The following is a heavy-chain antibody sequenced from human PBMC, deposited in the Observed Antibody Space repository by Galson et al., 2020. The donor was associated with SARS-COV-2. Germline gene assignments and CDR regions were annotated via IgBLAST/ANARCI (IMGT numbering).Heavy chain of an antibody. CDR2: IHTNGNV. CDR1: GDSISRGVYY. V-gene: IGHV4-61*09. CDR3: ARQAPGGDEGGPYYRDY. J-gene: IGHJ4*02. D-gene: IGHD2-15*01. Sequence: SETLSLTCTVSGDSISRGVYYWSWIRQPAGKGLVWIGHIHTNGNVDYNPSLRSRVTVSADMSKNQFSLRMTSVSAADTAIYYCARQAPGGDEGGPYYRDYWGRGTLVTVSS.